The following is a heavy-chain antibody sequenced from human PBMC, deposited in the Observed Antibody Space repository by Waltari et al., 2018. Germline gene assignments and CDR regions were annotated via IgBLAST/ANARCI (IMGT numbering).Heavy chain of an antibody. CDR1: GFTFSSSE. Sequence: EVQLVESGGGLVQPGGSLRLSCAASGFTFSSSEMNWVRKAPGKGLEWVSYISSSGSTIYYADSVKGRFTISRDNAKNSLYLQMNSLRAEDTAVYYCAREGRPYYYYGMDVWGQGTTVTVSS. CDR2: ISSSGSTI. J-gene: IGHJ6*02. CDR3: AREGRPYYYYGMDV. V-gene: IGHV3-48*03.